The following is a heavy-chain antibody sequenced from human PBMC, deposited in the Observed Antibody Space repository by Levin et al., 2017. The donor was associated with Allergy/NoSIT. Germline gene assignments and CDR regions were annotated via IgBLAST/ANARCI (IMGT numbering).Heavy chain of an antibody. CDR3: AGHGTGSWCTDY. J-gene: IGHJ4*02. V-gene: IGHV4-4*02. D-gene: IGHD3-10*01. Sequence: SETLSLTCSVSGASISSSNWWSWVRQPPGGGLEWIGEIYFPGSTNYNPSSKSRVTISLDRSKNKFSSRLTPATAADTAVYYCAGHGTGSWCTDYWGQGTLVTVSS. CDR2: IYFPGST. CDR1: GASISSSNW.